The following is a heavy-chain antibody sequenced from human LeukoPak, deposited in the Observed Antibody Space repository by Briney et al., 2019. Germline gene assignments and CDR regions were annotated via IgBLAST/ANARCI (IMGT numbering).Heavy chain of an antibody. CDR2: IYYSGST. CDR1: GGSFSGYY. V-gene: IGHV4-34*01. J-gene: IGHJ5*02. D-gene: IGHD2-15*01. Sequence: AETLSLTCAVYGGSFSGYYWGWIRQPPGKGLEWIGSIYYSGSTYYNPSLKSRVTISVDTSKNQFSLKLSSVTAADTAVYYCARWGNLYCSGGSCYPLHDNWFDPWGQGTLVTVSS. CDR3: ARWGNLYCSGGSCYPLHDNWFDP.